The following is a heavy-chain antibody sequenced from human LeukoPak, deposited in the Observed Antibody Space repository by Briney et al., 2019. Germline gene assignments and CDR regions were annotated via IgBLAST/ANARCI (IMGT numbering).Heavy chain of an antibody. J-gene: IGHJ3*02. Sequence: ASVKVSCKASGYTFTSFDVNWVRQATGQGLEGIGWMDPNSGHTGYAQTFKGRGTMTRNTSISTAYMELSSLRFEDTAVYYCAEGTKSDAFDIWGQGTMVTVSS. D-gene: IGHD2-2*01. CDR2: MDPNSGHT. CDR3: AEGTKSDAFDI. V-gene: IGHV1-8*01. CDR1: GYTFTSFD.